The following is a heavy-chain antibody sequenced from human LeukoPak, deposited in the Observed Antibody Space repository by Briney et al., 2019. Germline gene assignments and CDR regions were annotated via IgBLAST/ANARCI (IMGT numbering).Heavy chain of an antibody. V-gene: IGHV1-69*04. CDR1: GGTFSSYA. D-gene: IGHD2-15*01. CDR2: IIPILGIA. CDR3: ARGIVVVVAAKGALDP. Sequence: ASVKVSCKASGGTFSSYAISWVRQAPGQGLEWMGRIIPILGIANYAQKFQGRVTITADKSTSTAYMELSSLRSEDTAVYYCARGIVVVVAAKGALDPWGQGTLVTVSA. J-gene: IGHJ5*02.